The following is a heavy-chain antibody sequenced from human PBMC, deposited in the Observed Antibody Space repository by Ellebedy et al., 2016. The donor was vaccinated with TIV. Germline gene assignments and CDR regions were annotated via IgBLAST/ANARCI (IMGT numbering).Heavy chain of an antibody. D-gene: IGHD2-15*01. Sequence: GESLKISXAASGFNFSTYTMNCVRQAPGKGLQWVASISGRSSYIFYADSLKGRFTISRDGAKNSLYLQMKRLRAEDTAVYYCARAGVVVASTQAGDYWGQGTLVTVSS. CDR3: ARAGVVVASTQAGDY. V-gene: IGHV3-21*01. CDR1: GFNFSTYT. CDR2: ISGRSSYI. J-gene: IGHJ4*02.